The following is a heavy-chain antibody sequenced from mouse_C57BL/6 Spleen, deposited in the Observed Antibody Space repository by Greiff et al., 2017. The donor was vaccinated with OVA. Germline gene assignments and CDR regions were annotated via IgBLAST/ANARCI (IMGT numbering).Heavy chain of an antibody. CDR3: ARSGGYGSSYPLFAY. D-gene: IGHD1-1*01. CDR1: GYTFTDYN. V-gene: IGHV1-18*01. Sequence: VQLKESGPELVKPGASVKIPCKASGYTFTDYNMDWVKQSHGKSLEWIGDINPNNGGTIYNQKFKGKATLTVDKSSSTAYMELRSLTSEDTAVYYCARSGGYGSSYPLFAYWGQGTLVTVSA. CDR2: INPNNGGT. J-gene: IGHJ3*01.